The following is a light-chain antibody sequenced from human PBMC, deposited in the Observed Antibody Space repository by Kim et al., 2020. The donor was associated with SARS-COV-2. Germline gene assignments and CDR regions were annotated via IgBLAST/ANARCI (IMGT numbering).Light chain of an antibody. CDR1: QTVNSRY. V-gene: IGKV3-20*01. CDR3: HQYGSSPWT. J-gene: IGKJ1*01. Sequence: SPGERATLTCRASQTVNSRYLAWYQQTPGQATRLLIYGASTRAAGNPDRFSGSGSGTDFTLTISRLEPEDFAVYYCHQYGSSPWTSGHGTKVDIK. CDR2: GAS.